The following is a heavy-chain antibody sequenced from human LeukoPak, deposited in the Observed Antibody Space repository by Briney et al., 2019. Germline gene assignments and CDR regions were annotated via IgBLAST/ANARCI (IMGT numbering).Heavy chain of an antibody. Sequence: GGSLRLSCAASAFTFSSYGMHWVRQAPGKGLEWVAFNRYDGSNKYYADSVKGRFTISRDNSKNTLYLQMNSLRAEDTAVYYCAKDQETYYYGSGSYYGAYDYWGQGTLVTVSS. CDR3: AKDQETYYYGSGSYYGAYDY. D-gene: IGHD3-10*01. CDR1: AFTFSSYG. J-gene: IGHJ4*02. CDR2: NRYDGSNK. V-gene: IGHV3-30*02.